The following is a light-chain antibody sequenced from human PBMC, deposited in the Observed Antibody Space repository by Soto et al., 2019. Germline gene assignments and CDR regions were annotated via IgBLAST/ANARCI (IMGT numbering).Light chain of an antibody. Sequence: EIMMTQSPDTLSVSPGERATLSCRASQRVGSNLAWYQQQPGQAPRLLIYGASTRATDIPARFSVFGSGTEFTLTISNLQSEDFAVYFCQQYNDWPLTFGGGTKVDIK. V-gene: IGKV3-15*01. J-gene: IGKJ4*01. CDR2: GAS. CDR3: QQYNDWPLT. CDR1: QRVGSN.